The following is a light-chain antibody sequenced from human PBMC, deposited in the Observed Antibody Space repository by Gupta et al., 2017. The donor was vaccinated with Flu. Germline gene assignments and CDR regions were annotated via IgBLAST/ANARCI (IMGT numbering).Light chain of an antibody. CDR1: QSVSGNY. V-gene: IGKV3-20*01. CDR3: HHYGRSPPVT. Sequence: ATLSCRASQSVSGNYLGWYQQKPGQAPRLLIYGASRRATGIPDRFSGSGSGTEFTLSIYRLEPEDFAVYYCHHYGRSPPVTFGGGTTVEVK. J-gene: IGKJ4*01. CDR2: GAS.